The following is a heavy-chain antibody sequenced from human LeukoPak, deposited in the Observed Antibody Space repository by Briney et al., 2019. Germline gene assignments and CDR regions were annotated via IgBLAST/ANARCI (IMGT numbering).Heavy chain of an antibody. CDR2: IHTDNGDT. Sequence: ASVKLSCKASGYNFISYAMHWVRQAPGQSLEWMGWIHTDNGDTKYSHYFLGRVTITRDTSANTAYMELSSLRSEDTAVYYCARDRVVGLAPFDPWGQGTLVTVSS. V-gene: IGHV1-3*04. J-gene: IGHJ5*02. D-gene: IGHD2-15*01. CDR1: GYNFISYA. CDR3: ARDRVVGLAPFDP.